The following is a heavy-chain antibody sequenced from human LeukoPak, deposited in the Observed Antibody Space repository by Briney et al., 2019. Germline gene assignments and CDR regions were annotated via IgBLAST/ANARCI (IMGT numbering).Heavy chain of an antibody. CDR3: AKGGHGDYVSYFDY. D-gene: IGHD4-17*01. Sequence: GGSLRLSCAASGFTFSSYAMHWVRQAPGKGLEWVAVISYDGSNKYYADSVRGRFTISRDNSKNTLYLQMNSLRAEDTAVYYCAKGGHGDYVSYFDYWGQGTLVTVSS. V-gene: IGHV3-30*04. CDR1: GFTFSSYA. CDR2: ISYDGSNK. J-gene: IGHJ4*02.